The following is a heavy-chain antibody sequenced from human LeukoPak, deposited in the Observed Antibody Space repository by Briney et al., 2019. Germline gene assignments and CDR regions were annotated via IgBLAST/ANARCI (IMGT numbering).Heavy chain of an antibody. J-gene: IGHJ4*02. CDR1: GYTLTSYG. D-gene: IGHD2-2*01. CDR2: MSASNGNT. V-gene: IGHV1-18*04. Sequence: GASVKVSCKASGYTLTSYGISWVRQAPGQGLEWMGWMSASNGNTNYAQKLQGRVTMTTDTSTSTAYMELRSLRSDDTAVYYCARGYCSSTSCRRDPPYFDYWGQGTLVTVSS. CDR3: ARGYCSSTSCRRDPPYFDY.